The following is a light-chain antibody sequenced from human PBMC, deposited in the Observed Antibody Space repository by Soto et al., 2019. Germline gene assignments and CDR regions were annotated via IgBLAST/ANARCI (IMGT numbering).Light chain of an antibody. CDR3: QQYSVYWT. J-gene: IGKJ1*01. CDR2: DAS. Sequence: DIQMTQSPSSLSASVGDRVTIICRASQSVSTRLAWYQQKPGKAPKVLIYDASSWAGGVPSRFTGSGSGTEFTLTINSLPPDDFATYYCQQYSVYWTFGQGTKV. V-gene: IGKV1-5*02. CDR1: QSVSTR.